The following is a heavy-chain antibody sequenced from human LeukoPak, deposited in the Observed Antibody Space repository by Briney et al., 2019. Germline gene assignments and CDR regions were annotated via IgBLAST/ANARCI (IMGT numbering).Heavy chain of an antibody. J-gene: IGHJ4*02. CDR1: GFTFSRHG. D-gene: IGHD3-3*01. CDR2: ISSDGSRK. CDR3: ARDRAWNYFDY. Sequence: GGSLRLSCAPSGFTFSRHGMHWVRQAPGKGLEWVAIISSDGSRKYYAHSVEGRFTISRDNSKNTLYLQMDSLRAEDTAVYYCARDRAWNYFDYWGQGTLVTVSS. V-gene: IGHV3-30*03.